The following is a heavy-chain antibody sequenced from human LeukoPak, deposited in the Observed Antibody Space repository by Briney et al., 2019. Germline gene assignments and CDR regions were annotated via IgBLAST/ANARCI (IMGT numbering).Heavy chain of an antibody. CDR2: ISGSGGNT. V-gene: IGHV3-23*01. Sequence: GGSLRLSCAASGFTFNNYAMNWVRQAPGKGLEWVSSISGSGGNTYYADSVKGRFTISRDNPKNTLFLQMNSLRAEDTAVYYCATSRFYYYPYYWGQGTLVTVSS. D-gene: IGHD3-10*01. CDR1: GFTFNNYA. J-gene: IGHJ4*02. CDR3: ATSRFYYYPYY.